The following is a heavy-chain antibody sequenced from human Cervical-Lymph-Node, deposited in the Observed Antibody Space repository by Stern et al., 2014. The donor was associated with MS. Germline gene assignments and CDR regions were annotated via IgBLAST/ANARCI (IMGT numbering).Heavy chain of an antibody. D-gene: IGHD3-22*01. Sequence: EVQLVESGGGLVKPGGSLRLSCEASGFTFRSYTMNWVRQGPGKGLEWVSSISNDNRYIYYADSVKGRFTISRDNAKNSLYLQVNSLRAEDTAVYYCAKTKIVVLNPFDYWGQGALVTVSS. CDR3: AKTKIVVLNPFDY. CDR1: GFTFRSYT. J-gene: IGHJ4*02. CDR2: ISNDNRYI. V-gene: IGHV3-21*02.